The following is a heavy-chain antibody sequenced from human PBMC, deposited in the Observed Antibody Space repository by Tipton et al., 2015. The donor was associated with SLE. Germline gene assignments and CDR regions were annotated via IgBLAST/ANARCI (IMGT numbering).Heavy chain of an antibody. V-gene: IGHV4-34*01. Sequence: LRLSCAVYGGSFSDYYWSWIRQPPGKGLEWIGNIYYSGSTYYNPSLKSRVTISVDTSKNQFSLKLSSVTAADTAVYYCARDSSGWQGGVDYWGQGTLVTVSS. CDR1: GGSFSDYY. CDR2: IYYSGST. D-gene: IGHD6-19*01. CDR3: ARDSSGWQGGVDY. J-gene: IGHJ4*02.